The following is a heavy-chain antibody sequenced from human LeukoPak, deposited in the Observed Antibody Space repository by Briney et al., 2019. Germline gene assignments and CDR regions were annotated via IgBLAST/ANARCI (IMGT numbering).Heavy chain of an antibody. J-gene: IGHJ5*02. V-gene: IGHV4-39*01. CDR1: GGSISSSSYY. Sequence: PSETLSLTCTVSGGSISSSSYYWGWIRQPPGKGLEWIGSIYYSGSTYYNPSLKSRVTIPVDTSKNQFSLKLSSVTATDTAVYYCARRVAYSSSPTNWFDPWGQGTLVTVSS. D-gene: IGHD6-13*01. CDR2: IYYSGST. CDR3: ARRVAYSSSPTNWFDP.